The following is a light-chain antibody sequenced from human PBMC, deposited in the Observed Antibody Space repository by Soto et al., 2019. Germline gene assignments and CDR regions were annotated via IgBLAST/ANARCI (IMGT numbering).Light chain of an antibody. J-gene: IGKJ1*01. CDR1: QSVSNNY. CDR2: GAS. V-gene: IGKV3-20*01. Sequence: SLLTQSPDTLSLSPGERATLSCRASQSVSNNYLAWYQQKPCQAPRLLIYGASNRATCIRDRFSGSGSGTDFTPTISRLEPGDFAVYYCQQYGSSGTFGQGTKVDIK. CDR3: QQYGSSGT.